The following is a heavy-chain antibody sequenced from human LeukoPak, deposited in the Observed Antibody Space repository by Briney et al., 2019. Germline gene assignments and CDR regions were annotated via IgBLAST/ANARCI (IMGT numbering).Heavy chain of an antibody. J-gene: IGHJ3*02. CDR1: GGSISNSNYY. CDR2: IYYSGST. D-gene: IGHD5-24*01. CDR3: ARGRDGYNLVDAFDI. V-gene: IGHV4-39*01. Sequence: SETLSLTCTVSGGSISNSNYYWGWIRQPPGKGLEWIGNIYYSGSTYYNPSLRSRVTISVDTSKNQFSLKLSSVTAADTAVYYCARGRDGYNLVDAFDIWGQGMMVTVSS.